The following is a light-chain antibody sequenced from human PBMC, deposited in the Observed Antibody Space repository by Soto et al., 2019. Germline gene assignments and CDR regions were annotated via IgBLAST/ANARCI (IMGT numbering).Light chain of an antibody. Sequence: EFVLPQSPGTLSLSPGERATLSCRASQTVRNNYLAWYQQKPGQAPRLLIYDASNRATGIPDRFSGSGSGTDFTLTISRLEPEDFALYYCQQYDGSSTFGQGTKVDIK. V-gene: IGKV3-20*01. CDR1: QTVRNNY. CDR3: QQYDGSST. CDR2: DAS. J-gene: IGKJ1*01.